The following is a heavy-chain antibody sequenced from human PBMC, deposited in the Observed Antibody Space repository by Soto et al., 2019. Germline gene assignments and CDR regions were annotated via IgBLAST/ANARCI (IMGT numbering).Heavy chain of an antibody. CDR1: GGSFSGYY. J-gene: IGHJ4*02. CDR3: GRGSYNYDSFVFYPY. CDR2: IYYSGST. V-gene: IGHV4-30-4*08. Sequence: PSETLSLTCAVYGGSFSGYYWSWIRQPPGKGLEWIGYIYYSGSTYYNPSLKSRVTISVDTSKNQFSLKLSSVTAADTAVYYCGRGSYNYDSFVFYPYWGQGTLVPVPS. D-gene: IGHD3-22*01.